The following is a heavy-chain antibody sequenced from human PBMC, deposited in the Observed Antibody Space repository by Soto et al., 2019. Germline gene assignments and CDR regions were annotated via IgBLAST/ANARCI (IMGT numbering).Heavy chain of an antibody. J-gene: IGHJ4*02. CDR2: ISGSGDKT. CDR1: GLIFSDYA. Sequence: GGSLRLSCAAPGLIFSDYAMSWVRQAPGKGLECVACISGSGDKTFYADSVKGRFTISRDNSKNTVSLHMNGLRVDDTAVYFCAKDRFGIVGPVDYWGPGTLVTVSS. CDR3: AKDRFGIVGPVDY. D-gene: IGHD1-26*01. V-gene: IGHV3-23*01.